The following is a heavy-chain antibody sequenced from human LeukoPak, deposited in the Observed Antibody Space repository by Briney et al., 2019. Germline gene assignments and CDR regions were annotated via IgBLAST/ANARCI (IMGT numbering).Heavy chain of an antibody. V-gene: IGHV4-59*01. Sequence: SETLSLTCTVSGDSIGTYYWSWIRLPPGKGLEWVGYSYHSGRTNPNPSFKSRVTISVDTSKNQFSLRVSSVTAADTAVYYCARGRGYGNNSLRSFDYWGQGTLVTVSS. CDR2: SYHSGRT. CDR1: GDSIGTYY. CDR3: ARGRGYGNNSLRSFDY. J-gene: IGHJ4*02. D-gene: IGHD4-23*01.